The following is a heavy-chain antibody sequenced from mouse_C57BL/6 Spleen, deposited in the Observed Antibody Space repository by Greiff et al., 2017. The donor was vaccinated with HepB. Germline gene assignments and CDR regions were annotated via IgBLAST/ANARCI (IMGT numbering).Heavy chain of an antibody. J-gene: IGHJ1*03. Sequence: VQLQQPGAELVKPGASVKLSCKASGYTFTSYWMHWVKQRPGQGLEWIGMIHPNSGSTNYNEKFKSKATLTVDKSSSTAYMQLSSLTSEDSAVYYCARVGYLGYFDVGGTGTTVTVSS. V-gene: IGHV1-64*01. CDR2: IHPNSGST. CDR3: ARVGYLGYFDV. CDR1: GYTFTSYW. D-gene: IGHD2-14*01.